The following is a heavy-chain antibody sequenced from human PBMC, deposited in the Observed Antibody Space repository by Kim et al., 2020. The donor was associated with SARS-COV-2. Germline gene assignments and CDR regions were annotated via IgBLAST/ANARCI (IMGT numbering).Heavy chain of an antibody. D-gene: IGHD3-3*01. CDR3: ARGQRITIFGGVREMDV. Sequence: SETLSLTCTVSGGSLSSYYWSWIRQPPGKGLEWIGYIYYSGSTNYNPSLKSRVTISVDTSKNQFSLKLSSVTAADTAVYYCARGQRITIFGGVREMDVWGEGTTVTVSS. CDR2: IYYSGST. V-gene: IGHV4-59*13. J-gene: IGHJ6*04. CDR1: GGSLSSYY.